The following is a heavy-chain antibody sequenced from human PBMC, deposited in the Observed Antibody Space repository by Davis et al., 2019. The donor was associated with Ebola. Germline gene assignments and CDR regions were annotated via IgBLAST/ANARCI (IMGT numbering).Heavy chain of an antibody. CDR1: GASISSYY. CDR3: ARESGYEGFDY. D-gene: IGHD5-12*01. Sequence: SETLSLTCTVSGASISSYYWSWIRQPPGKGLEWIGYIYYSGSTNYNPSLKSRVTISVDTSKNQFSLKLSSVTAANTAVYYCARESGYEGFDYWGQGTLVTVSS. CDR2: IYYSGST. V-gene: IGHV4-59*01. J-gene: IGHJ4*02.